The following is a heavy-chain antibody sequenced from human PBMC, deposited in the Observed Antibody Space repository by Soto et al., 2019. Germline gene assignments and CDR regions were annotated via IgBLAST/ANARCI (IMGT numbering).Heavy chain of an antibody. V-gene: IGHV3-66*01. Sequence: EVRLVESGGGLVQPGGSLRLSCAASGFTVGNNYMSWVRQAPGKGLEWVSVTYSGGDTRSADSVKGRFTMSRDRTKNTVYLQMDSLRADDTAVCFCARNVSVTALGYWGQGSLVTVSS. D-gene: IGHD4-17*01. CDR3: ARNVSVTALGY. J-gene: IGHJ4*02. CDR2: TYSGGDT. CDR1: GFTVGNNY.